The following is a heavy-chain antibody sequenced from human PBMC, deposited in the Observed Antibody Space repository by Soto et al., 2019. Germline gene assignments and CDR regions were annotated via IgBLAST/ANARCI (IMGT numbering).Heavy chain of an antibody. CDR1: GDTFTSYA. V-gene: IGHV1-3*01. Sequence: ASVKVSCKASGDTFTSYAMHWVRQAPGQRLEWMGWINAGNGNTKYSQKFQGRVTITRDTSASTAYMELSSLRSEDTAVYYCARSSGVYDILAWGQGTLVTVSS. CDR2: INAGNGNT. J-gene: IGHJ5*02. CDR3: ARSSGVYDILA. D-gene: IGHD3-9*01.